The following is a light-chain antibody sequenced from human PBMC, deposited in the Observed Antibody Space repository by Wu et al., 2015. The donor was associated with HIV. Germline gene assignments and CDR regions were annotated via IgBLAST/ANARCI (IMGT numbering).Light chain of an antibody. V-gene: IGKV3-20*01. CDR2: AAS. CDR1: QFIGNN. Sequence: EIVVTHSPGTLSLSPGERATLSCRASQFIGNNLDWYQQKPGQAPRLLIFAASNRAAGTPDRFGGSGSGTDFTLTIDRLEAEDFAVYYCHQFGGSPETFGQGTKVEMK. CDR3: HQFGGSPET. J-gene: IGKJ4*01.